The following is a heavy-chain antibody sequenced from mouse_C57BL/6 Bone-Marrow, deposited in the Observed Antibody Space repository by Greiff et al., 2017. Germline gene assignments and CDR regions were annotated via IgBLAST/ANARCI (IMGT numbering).Heavy chain of an antibody. V-gene: IGHV1-55*01. J-gene: IGHJ2*01. D-gene: IGHD4-1*01. CDR2: IYPGSGST. Sequence: QVQLQQPGAELVQPGASVKMSCKASGYTFTSYWITWVKPRPGQGLEWIGDIYPGSGSTNYNAKFKCKATLTVDTSTSTAYMQLSSLTSEDSAVYYCARLTYDFDYWGQGTTLTVSS. CDR3: ARLTYDFDY. CDR1: GYTFTSYW.